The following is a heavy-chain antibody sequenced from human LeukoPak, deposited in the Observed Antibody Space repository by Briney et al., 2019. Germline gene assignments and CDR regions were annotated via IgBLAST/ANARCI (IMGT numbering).Heavy chain of an antibody. CDR1: GYTFTSYD. V-gene: IGHV1-46*01. CDR2: INPSGGST. Sequence: GASVKVSCKASGYTFTSYDINWVRQAPGQGLEWMGIINPSGGSTSYAQKFQGRVTMTRDMSTSTVYMELSSLRSEDTAVYYCASGGLRYFSRFDPWGQGTLVTVSS. D-gene: IGHD3-9*01. J-gene: IGHJ5*02. CDR3: ASGGLRYFSRFDP.